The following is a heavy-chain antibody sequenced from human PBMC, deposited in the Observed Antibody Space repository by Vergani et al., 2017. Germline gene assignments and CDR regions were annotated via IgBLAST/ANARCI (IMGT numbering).Heavy chain of an antibody. CDR1: GFTFSSYS. CDR2: ISSSSSYI. CDR3: ASIVGATDYYYYYYMDV. Sequence: EVQLVESGGGLVKPGGSLTLSCAASGFTFSSYSMNWVRQAPGKGLEWVSSISSSSSYIYYADSVKGRFTISRDNAKNSLYLQMNSLRAEDTAVYYCASIVGATDYYYYYYMDVWGKGTTVTVAS. J-gene: IGHJ6*03. D-gene: IGHD1-26*01. V-gene: IGHV3-21*01.